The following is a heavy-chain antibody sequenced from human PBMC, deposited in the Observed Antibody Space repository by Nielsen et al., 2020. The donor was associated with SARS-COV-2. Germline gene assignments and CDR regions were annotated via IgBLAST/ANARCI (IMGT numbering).Heavy chain of an antibody. CDR1: GFTFSSYA. CDR2: ISGSGGST. Sequence: GESLKISCAASGFTFSSYAMSWVRQAPGKGLEWVSTISGSGGSTYSADSVKGRFTISRDNSKNTLYLQMNSLRAEDTAVYYCAKVRAHDYGDYWGQGTLVTVSS. J-gene: IGHJ4*02. CDR3: AKVRAHDYGDY. V-gene: IGHV3-23*01.